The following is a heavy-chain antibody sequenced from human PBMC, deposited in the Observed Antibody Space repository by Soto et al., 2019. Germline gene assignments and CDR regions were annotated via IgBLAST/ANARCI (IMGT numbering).Heavy chain of an antibody. J-gene: IGHJ6*02. CDR3: ASPIAAAGHYYYGMDV. V-gene: IGHV1-8*01. Sequence: GASVKVSCKASGYTFTSYDINWVRQATGQGLEWMGWMNPNSGNTGYAQKFQGRVTMTRNTSISTAYMELSSLRSDDTAVYYCASPIAAAGHYYYGMDVWGQGTTVTVSS. D-gene: IGHD6-13*01. CDR2: MNPNSGNT. CDR1: GYTFTSYD.